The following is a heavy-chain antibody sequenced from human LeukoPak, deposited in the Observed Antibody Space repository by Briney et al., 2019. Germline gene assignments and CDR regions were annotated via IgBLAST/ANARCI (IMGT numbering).Heavy chain of an antibody. Sequence: GESLKISCKGSGYSFTSYWIGWVRQMPGKGLEWMGIIYPGDSDTRYSPSFQCPVTIPADKYNRTASLHWGRPKACATAMYYCARLGSGSLNWFDPWGQGTLVTVSS. CDR3: ARLGSGSLNWFDP. D-gene: IGHD3-10*01. J-gene: IGHJ5*02. CDR1: GYSFTSYW. CDR2: IYPGDSDT. V-gene: IGHV5-51*01.